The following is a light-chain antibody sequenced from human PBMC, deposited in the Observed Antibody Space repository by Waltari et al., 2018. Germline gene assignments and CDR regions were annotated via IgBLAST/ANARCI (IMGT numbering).Light chain of an antibody. J-gene: IGLJ2*01. CDR3: CSYAGSFTVV. V-gene: IGLV2-11*01. CDR1: SSDVGDYNY. CDR2: DVS. Sequence: QSALTQPRSVSGSPGQSVTLSCTGTSSDVGDYNYVFWYQHPPGEAPKLMISDVSERPSGVPDRFSGSKSGNTASLTISGLQAEDEADYYCCSYAGSFTVVFGGGTKLTVL.